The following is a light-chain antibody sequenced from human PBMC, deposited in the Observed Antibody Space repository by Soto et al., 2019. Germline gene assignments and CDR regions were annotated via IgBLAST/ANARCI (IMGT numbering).Light chain of an antibody. CDR2: GAS. Sequence: EIVLTQSPATLSVSPGERVTLSCRASQSVDISLAWYQQKPGQAPRLLIYGASSRATGIPDRFSGSGSGTDFTLTISRLAPEDFAVYYCQQYGSSPETFGQGTKVDIK. J-gene: IGKJ1*01. CDR1: QSVDIS. V-gene: IGKV3-20*01. CDR3: QQYGSSPET.